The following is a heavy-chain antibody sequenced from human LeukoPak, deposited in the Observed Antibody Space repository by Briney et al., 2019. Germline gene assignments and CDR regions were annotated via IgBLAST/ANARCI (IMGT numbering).Heavy chain of an antibody. CDR2: IKQDGSEK. CDR1: GFTFSDYW. V-gene: IGHV3-7*01. Sequence: GGSLRLSCVGSGFTFSDYWMSWVRQAPGKGLEWVANIKQDGSEKDYVDALKGRFTISRDNAKNSLYLQMNSLRAEDTAVYYCARWLELMRNFDWWGPGTLVTVSS. J-gene: IGHJ4*02. CDR3: ARWLELMRNFDW. D-gene: IGHD5-24*01.